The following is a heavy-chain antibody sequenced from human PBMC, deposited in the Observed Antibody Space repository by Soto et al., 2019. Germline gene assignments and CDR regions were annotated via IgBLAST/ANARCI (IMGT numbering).Heavy chain of an antibody. Sequence: QVQVVQSGAEEKKPGASVKVSCKASGYTFTSYAMHWVRQAPGQRLEWMGWINAGNGNTKHSQKFQGRVTITRDTSASTAYMELSSLRPEDTAVDYCARGGEPIDYWGQGTLVTVSS. D-gene: IGHD2-21*01. CDR1: GYTFTSYA. CDR2: INAGNGNT. CDR3: ARGGEPIDY. J-gene: IGHJ4*02. V-gene: IGHV1-3*05.